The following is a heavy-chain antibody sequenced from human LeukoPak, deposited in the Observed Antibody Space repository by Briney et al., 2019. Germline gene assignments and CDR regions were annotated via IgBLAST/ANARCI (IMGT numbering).Heavy chain of an antibody. J-gene: IGHJ4*02. D-gene: IGHD5-12*01. CDR2: ISYDGSNK. CDR3: AGSPASGSDSLNY. V-gene: IGHV3-30*04. CDR1: GVTFSSYA. Sequence: GRSLRLSCAASGVTFSSYAMHWVRQAPGKGLEGVAVISYDGSNKYYADSVKGRFTISRDNSKNKLYLLMNSLRAEDKAVYYWAGSPASGSDSLNYWGQGTLVTVSS.